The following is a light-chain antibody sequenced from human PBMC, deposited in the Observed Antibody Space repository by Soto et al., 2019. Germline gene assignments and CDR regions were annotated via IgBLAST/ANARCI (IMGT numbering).Light chain of an antibody. CDR2: VVTGGIVG. CDR3: GADHGSGSNFVYV. J-gene: IGLJ1*01. V-gene: IGLV9-49*01. Sequence: QSVLTQPPSASASLGASVTLTCTLSSGYRNYKVDWYQQSPGKGPRFEMRVVTGGIVGSKGDGIPDRFSVLGSGLNRYLTIQNIQEEDESDYHCGADHGSGSNFVYVFGTGTKVTVL. CDR1: SGYRNYK.